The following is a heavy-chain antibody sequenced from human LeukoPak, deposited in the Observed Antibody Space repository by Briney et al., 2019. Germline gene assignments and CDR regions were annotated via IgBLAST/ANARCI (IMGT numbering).Heavy chain of an antibody. CDR2: INWNGGRT. Sequence: PGGSLRLSCAASGFTFDDFGMSWVRQAPGKGLEWVSGINWNGGRTGYADSVKGRFTISRDNSKNTLYLQMNSLRAEDTAIYYCARELFDFDYWGQGTLVTVSS. CDR3: ARELFDFDY. CDR1: GFTFDDFG. V-gene: IGHV3-20*04. D-gene: IGHD3-10*01. J-gene: IGHJ4*02.